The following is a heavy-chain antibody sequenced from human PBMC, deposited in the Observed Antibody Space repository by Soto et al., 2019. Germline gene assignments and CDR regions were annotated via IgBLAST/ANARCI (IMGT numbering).Heavy chain of an antibody. Sequence: SETLSLTCTVSGGSISSSSYYWGWIRQPPGKGLEWIGSIYYSGSTYYNPSLKSRVTISVDTSKNQFSLKLSSVTAADTAVYYCARETQWLIHDAFNLWGQGTMVTVSS. CDR3: ARETQWLIHDAFNL. CDR1: GGSISSSSYY. J-gene: IGHJ3*01. CDR2: IYYSGST. D-gene: IGHD5-12*01. V-gene: IGHV4-39*02.